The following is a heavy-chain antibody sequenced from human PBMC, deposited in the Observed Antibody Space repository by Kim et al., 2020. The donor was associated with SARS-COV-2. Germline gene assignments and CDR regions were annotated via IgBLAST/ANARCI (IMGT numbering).Heavy chain of an antibody. CDR3: ANARLS. V-gene: IGHV3-23*01. CDR2: DSGGRT. D-gene: IGHD6-25*01. J-gene: IGHJ5*02. Sequence: DSGGRTYYADSVKGRFTSSRDNSKNTLYLQMNSLRAEDTAVYYCANARLSWGQGTLVTVSS.